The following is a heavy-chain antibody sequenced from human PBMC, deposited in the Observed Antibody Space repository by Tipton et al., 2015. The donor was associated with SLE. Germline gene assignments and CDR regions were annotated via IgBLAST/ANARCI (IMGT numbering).Heavy chain of an antibody. CDR3: ARDRYDILTGYDYWYFDL. D-gene: IGHD3-9*01. CDR1: GFTFSSYW. J-gene: IGHJ2*01. CDR2: IKQDGSEK. V-gene: IGHV3-7*03. Sequence: SLRLSCAASGFTFSSYWMSWVRQAPGKGLEWVANIKQDGSEKYYVDSVKGRFTISRDNAKNSLYLQMNSLRAEDTAVYYCARDRYDILTGYDYWYFDLWGRGTLVTVSS.